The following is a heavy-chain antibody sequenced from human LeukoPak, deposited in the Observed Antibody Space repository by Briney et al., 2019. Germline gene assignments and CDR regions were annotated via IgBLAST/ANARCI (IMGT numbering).Heavy chain of an antibody. D-gene: IGHD2-15*01. V-gene: IGHV1-18*01. J-gene: IGHJ5*02. CDR3: ARGPVVAQLENYNWFDP. CDR1: GYTFTSYG. CDR2: ISAYNGNT. Sequence: GASVKVSCKASGYTFTSYGISWVRQAPGQGLEWMGWISAYNGNTNYAQKLQGRVTMTTDTSTSTAYMELRSLRSDDTAVYYCARGPVVAQLENYNWFDPWGQGTLVTVSS.